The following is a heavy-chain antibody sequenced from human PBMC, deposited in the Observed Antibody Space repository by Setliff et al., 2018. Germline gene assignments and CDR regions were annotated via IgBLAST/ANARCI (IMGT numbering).Heavy chain of an antibody. CDR3: VRDRTAYSYGLDV. CDR1: GGSISPYF. V-gene: IGHV4-59*01. D-gene: IGHD5-18*01. Sequence: SETLSLTCTISGGSISPYFWSWIRQPPGKGLEWIGYIYHNGNTNFNPSLKTRVTMSVDTSKNQFALNLRSVTAADTAVYYCVRDRTAYSYGLDVWGQGTTVTVSS. CDR2: IYHNGNT. J-gene: IGHJ6*02.